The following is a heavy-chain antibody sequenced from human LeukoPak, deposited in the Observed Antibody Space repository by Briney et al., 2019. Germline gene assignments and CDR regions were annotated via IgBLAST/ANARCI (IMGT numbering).Heavy chain of an antibody. CDR3: ARGPPAAANYYYYGMDV. CDR1: GFTFSSYG. J-gene: IGHJ6*02. CDR2: IWYDGSNK. D-gene: IGHD2-2*01. V-gene: IGHV3-33*01. Sequence: GGSLRLSCAASGFTFSSYGMHWVRQAPGKGLEWVAVIWYDGSNKYYADSVKGRFTISRDNSENTLYLQMNSLRAEDTAVYYCARGPPAAANYYYYGMDVWGQGTTVTVSS.